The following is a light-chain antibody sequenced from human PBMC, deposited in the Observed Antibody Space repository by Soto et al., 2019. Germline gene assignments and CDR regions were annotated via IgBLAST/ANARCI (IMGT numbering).Light chain of an antibody. CDR2: GAS. Sequence: DIQMTQSPSSLSASVGDRVTITCRASQDIRDELFWYQQKPGKAPKRLIFGASSLQSVVPSRFSGSVFGTEFTLSISNLQPEDFATYYCLQHDYYPFTFGPVTKVDI. CDR3: LQHDYYPFT. CDR1: QDIRDE. J-gene: IGKJ3*01. V-gene: IGKV1-17*02.